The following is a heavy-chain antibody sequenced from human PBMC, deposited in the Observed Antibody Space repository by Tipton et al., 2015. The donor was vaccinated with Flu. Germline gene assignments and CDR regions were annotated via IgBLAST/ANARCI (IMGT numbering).Heavy chain of an antibody. CDR3: AKDWRWEPLNYGMNV. J-gene: IGHJ6*02. Sequence: LTCTVSGGSISSSSHYWGWIRQAPGRGLEWVGSIYYTGYPYYNSSLKSRLAMSIDTFKKQFSLRLSSVTAADTAVYYCAKDWRWEPLNYGMNVWGQGTTVTVS. V-gene: IGHV4-39*07. CDR1: GGSISSSSHY. CDR2: IYYTGYP. D-gene: IGHD1-14*01.